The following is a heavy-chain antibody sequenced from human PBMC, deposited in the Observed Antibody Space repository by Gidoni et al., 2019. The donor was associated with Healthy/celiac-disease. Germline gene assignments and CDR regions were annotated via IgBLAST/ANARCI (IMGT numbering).Heavy chain of an antibody. CDR3: ASRIGDYYYYGMDV. V-gene: IGHV4-39*01. J-gene: IGHJ6*02. Sequence: QLQRQESGPGLVQPSETLSLTCTGSGGSISSSSYYWGWIRQPPWKGLEWIGSLYYSGRTYYTPSLKSRVTISVDTSKNQFSLKLSSVTAADTAVYYCASRIGDYYYYGMDVWGQGTTVTVSS. D-gene: IGHD3-3*01. CDR1: GGSISSSSYY. CDR2: LYYSGRT.